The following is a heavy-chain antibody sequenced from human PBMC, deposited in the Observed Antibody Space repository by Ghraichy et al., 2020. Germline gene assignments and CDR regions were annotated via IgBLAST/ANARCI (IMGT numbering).Heavy chain of an antibody. D-gene: IGHD3-10*02. V-gene: IGHV1-18*01. Sequence: ASVKVSCKASGYSFTNYGIGWVRQAPGQGLEWMGWISGYNGYTYYAHNVQGRVTMTTDTSTTTAYMELRSLESDDTAVYYCARALMCSGSYYYPYYGMDVWGQGTTVTVSS. CDR1: GYSFTNYG. CDR3: ARALMCSGSYYYPYYGMDV. CDR2: ISGYNGYT. J-gene: IGHJ6*02.